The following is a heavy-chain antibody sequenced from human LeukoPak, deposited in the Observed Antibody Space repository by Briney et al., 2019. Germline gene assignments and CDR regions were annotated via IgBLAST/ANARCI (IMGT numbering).Heavy chain of an antibody. CDR3: ARDPEYYDFWSGYPGV. J-gene: IGHJ6*04. CDR2: IYYSGST. D-gene: IGHD3-3*01. V-gene: IGHV4-39*07. CDR1: GGSISSSSYY. Sequence: SETLSLTCTVSGGSISSSSYYWGWIRQPPGKGLEWIGSIYYSGSTNYNPSLKSRVTISVDTSKNQFSLKLSSVTAADTAVYYCARDPEYYDFWSGYPGVWGKGTTVTVSS.